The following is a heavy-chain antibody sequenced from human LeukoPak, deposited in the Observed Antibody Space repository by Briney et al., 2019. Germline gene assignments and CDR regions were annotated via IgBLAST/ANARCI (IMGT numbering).Heavy chain of an antibody. CDR1: GYTFTGYY. Sequence: AASVKVSCKASGYTFTGYYMHWVRQAPGQGLEWMGWINPNSGGTNYAQKFQGRVTMTRDTSISTAYMELSRLRSDDTAVYYCARGAEYYYDSSFQHWGQGTLVTVSS. D-gene: IGHD3-22*01. CDR2: INPNSGGT. J-gene: IGHJ1*01. V-gene: IGHV1-2*02. CDR3: ARGAEYYYDSSFQH.